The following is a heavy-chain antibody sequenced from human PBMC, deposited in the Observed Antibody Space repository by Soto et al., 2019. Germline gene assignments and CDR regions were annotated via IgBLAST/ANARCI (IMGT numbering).Heavy chain of an antibody. J-gene: IGHJ4*02. Sequence: EVPLVESGGGLVKPGGSLRLSCAASGFTFSSYSMNWVRQAPGKGLEWVSSISSSSSYIYYADSVKGRFTISRDNAKNSLYLQMNSLRAEDTAVYYCARGGSGSFHSYFDYWGQGTLVTVSS. CDR3: ARGGSGSFHSYFDY. D-gene: IGHD1-26*01. CDR2: ISSSSSYI. V-gene: IGHV3-21*01. CDR1: GFTFSSYS.